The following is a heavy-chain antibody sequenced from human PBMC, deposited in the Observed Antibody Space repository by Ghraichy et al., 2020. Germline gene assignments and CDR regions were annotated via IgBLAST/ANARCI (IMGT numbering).Heavy chain of an antibody. D-gene: IGHD1-1*01. CDR3: ARDSGTTRFDY. J-gene: IGHJ4*02. CDR2: IYYSGST. CDR1: GGSVSSGSYY. Sequence: SQTLSLTCTVSGGSVSSGSYYWSWIRQPPGKGLEWIGYIYYSGSTNYNPSLKSRVTISVDTSKNQFSLKLSSVTAADTAVYYCARDSGTTRFDYWGQGTLVTVSS. V-gene: IGHV4-61*01.